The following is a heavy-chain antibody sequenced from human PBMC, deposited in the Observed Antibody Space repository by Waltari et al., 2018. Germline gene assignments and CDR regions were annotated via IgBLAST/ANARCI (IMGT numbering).Heavy chain of an antibody. J-gene: IGHJ6*02. CDR2: IYYSGST. V-gene: IGHV4-59*01. CDR1: GGSISSYY. D-gene: IGHD6-19*01. CDR3: ARDYALAVAGTFPLRWYYGMDV. Sequence: QVQLQESGPGLVKPSETLSLTCTVSGGSISSYYWSWIRQPPGKGLEWIGYIYYSGSTNYNPSLKSRVTISVDTSKNQFSLKLSSVTAADMAVYYCARDYALAVAGTFPLRWYYGMDVWGQGTTVTVSS.